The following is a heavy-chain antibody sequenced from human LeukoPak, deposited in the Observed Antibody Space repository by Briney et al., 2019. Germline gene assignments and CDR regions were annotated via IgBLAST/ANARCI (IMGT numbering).Heavy chain of an antibody. CDR2: ISGSGGNT. CDR3: AKPARTDAFDI. V-gene: IGHV3-23*01. CDR1: GFTFNNYA. D-gene: IGHD1-14*01. J-gene: IGHJ3*02. Sequence: GGSLRLSCAASGFTFNNYAMNWVRQAPGKGLEWVSSISGSGGNTYYADSVKGRFTISRDNSKNTLYLQMNSLRAEDTAVCYCAKPARTDAFDIWGQGTMITVSS.